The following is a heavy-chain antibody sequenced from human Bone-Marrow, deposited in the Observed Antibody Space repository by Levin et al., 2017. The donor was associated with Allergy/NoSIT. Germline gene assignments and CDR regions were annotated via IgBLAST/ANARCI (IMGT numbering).Heavy chain of an antibody. J-gene: IGHJ5*02. D-gene: IGHD3-10*01. Sequence: GGSLRLSCSSSGFTFSTYWLHWVRQAPGKGLVWVARIHSNGKTNYAGSVKGRFTISRDNAKNTLYLQMNSLTVEDTAVYYCARDRFYSDSGSNFSWFDPWGQGTLVTVSS. CDR2: IHSNGKT. CDR1: GFTFSTYW. V-gene: IGHV3-74*01. CDR3: ARDRFYSDSGSNFSWFDP.